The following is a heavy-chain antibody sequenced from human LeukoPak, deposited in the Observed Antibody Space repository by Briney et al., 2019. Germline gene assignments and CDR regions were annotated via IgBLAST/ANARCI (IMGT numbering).Heavy chain of an antibody. CDR2: ISSSGSTI. CDR3: ARDYYYDSSGYDY. V-gene: IGHV3-11*01. Sequence: GGSLRLSCAASGFTFSDYYMSWIRQAPGKGLEGVSYISSSGSTIYYADSVKGRFTISRDNAKNSLYLQMNSLRAEDTAVYYCARDYYYDSSGYDYWGQGTLVTVSS. D-gene: IGHD3-22*01. J-gene: IGHJ4*02. CDR1: GFTFSDYY.